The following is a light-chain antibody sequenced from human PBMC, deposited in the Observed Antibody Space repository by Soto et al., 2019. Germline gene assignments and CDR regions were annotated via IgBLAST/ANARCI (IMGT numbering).Light chain of an antibody. V-gene: IGKV3-20*01. J-gene: IGKJ1*01. CDR3: QQYTTSPPSWT. CDR1: QSVSSTY. CDR2: GAS. Sequence: EIVLTQSPGTLSLSPGERATLSCRASQSVSSTYLAWYQQKPGQAPRLLIYGASSRATGIPDRFSGSGSGTDFTLTISRLEPEDFAVYYCQQYTTSPPSWTFGQGTKVEIK.